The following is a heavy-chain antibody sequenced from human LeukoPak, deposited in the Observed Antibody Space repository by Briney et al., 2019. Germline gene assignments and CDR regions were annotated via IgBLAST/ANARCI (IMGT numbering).Heavy chain of an antibody. CDR2: ISTSGTTT. Sequence: PGGSLRLSCSASGFTFSNFGMNWVRQAPGKGLEWVSSISTSGTTTHYLDSVKGRFTISRDNSKNTLYLQMNSLRAEDTAVYYCARGAYGSGSYGDNWFDPWGQGTLVTVSS. CDR3: ARGAYGSGSYGDNWFDP. CDR1: GFTFSNFG. J-gene: IGHJ5*02. V-gene: IGHV3-23*01. D-gene: IGHD3-10*01.